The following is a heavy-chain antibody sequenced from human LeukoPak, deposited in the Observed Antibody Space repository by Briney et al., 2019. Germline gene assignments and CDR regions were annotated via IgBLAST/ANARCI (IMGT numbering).Heavy chain of an antibody. Sequence: PSETLSLTCTVSGGSISSYYWNWIRQPPGKGLQWIGYIYCSGITNYNPSLKSRVTISVDTSKNQFSLKLSSVTAADTAVYYCARVSEVDRYYGGNLQVFDYWGQGTLVTVSS. CDR2: IYCSGIT. J-gene: IGHJ4*02. V-gene: IGHV4-59*12. CDR1: GGSISSYY. D-gene: IGHD4-23*01. CDR3: ARVSEVDRYYGGNLQVFDY.